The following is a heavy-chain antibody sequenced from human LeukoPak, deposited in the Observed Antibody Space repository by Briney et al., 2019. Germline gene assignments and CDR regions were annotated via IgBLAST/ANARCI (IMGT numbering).Heavy chain of an antibody. CDR2: ISSSSSYI. Sequence: GGSLRLSCAASGFTFSSYSMNWVRQAPGKGLEWVSSISSSSSYIYYADSVKGRFTISRDNAKNSLYLQMNSLRAEDTAVYYCARESRIVGAPGALDYWGQGTLVTVSS. J-gene: IGHJ4*02. D-gene: IGHD1-26*01. CDR1: GFTFSSYS. CDR3: ARESRIVGAPGALDY. V-gene: IGHV3-21*01.